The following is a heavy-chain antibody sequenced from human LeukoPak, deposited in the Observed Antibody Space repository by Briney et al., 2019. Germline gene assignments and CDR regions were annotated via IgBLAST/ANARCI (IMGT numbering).Heavy chain of an antibody. V-gene: IGHV3-48*01. CDR3: ARPFIAVAGTDAFDI. Sequence: GGSLRLSCAASGFTFSTYNMNWVRQAPGKGLEWVSYISSSSSTIYYADSVKGRFTISRDNAKNSLYLQMNSLRAEDTAVYYCARPFIAVAGTDAFDIWGQGTMVTVSS. CDR2: ISSSSSTI. CDR1: GFTFSTYN. D-gene: IGHD6-19*01. J-gene: IGHJ3*02.